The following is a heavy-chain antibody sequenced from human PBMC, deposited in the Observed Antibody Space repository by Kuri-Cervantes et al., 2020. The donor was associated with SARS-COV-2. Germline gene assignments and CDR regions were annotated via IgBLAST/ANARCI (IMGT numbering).Heavy chain of an antibody. D-gene: IGHD4-17*01. J-gene: IGHJ3*02. CDR3: ARATKADYGDYIDAFDI. Sequence: GSLRLSCTVSGGSISSYYWSWIRQPPGKGLEWIGRIYTSGSTNYNPSLKSRVTISVDTSKNQFSLKLSSVTAADTAVYYCARATKADYGDYIDAFDIWGQGTMVTVSS. CDR1: GGSISSYY. CDR2: IYTSGST. V-gene: IGHV4-4*08.